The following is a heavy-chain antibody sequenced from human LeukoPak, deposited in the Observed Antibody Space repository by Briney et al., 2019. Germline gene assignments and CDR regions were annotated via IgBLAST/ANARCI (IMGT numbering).Heavy chain of an antibody. CDR2: ISAYNGNT. Sequence: VASVKVSCKASGYTFTSYGISWVRQAPGQGLEWMGWISAYNGNTNYAQKLQGRVTMTTDTSTSTAYMELRSLRSDDTAGYYCARDLFILSSRYENFQHCGQGTLVTVSS. CDR1: GYTFTSYG. CDR3: ARDLFILSSRYENFQH. J-gene: IGHJ1*01. D-gene: IGHD6-25*01. V-gene: IGHV1-18*01.